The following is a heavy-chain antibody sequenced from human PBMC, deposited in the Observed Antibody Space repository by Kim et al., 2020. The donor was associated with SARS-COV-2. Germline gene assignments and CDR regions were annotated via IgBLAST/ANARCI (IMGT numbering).Heavy chain of an antibody. CDR2: INPSGGST. CDR3: ARDGRNDYGDYAFDY. CDR1: GYTFTSYY. V-gene: IGHV1-46*01. Sequence: ASVKVSCKASGYTFTSYYMHWVRQAPGQGLEWMGIINPSGGSTSYAQKFQGRVTMTRDTSTSTVYMELSSLRSEDTAVYYCARDGRNDYGDYAFDYWGQGTLVTVSS. D-gene: IGHD4-17*01. J-gene: IGHJ4*02.